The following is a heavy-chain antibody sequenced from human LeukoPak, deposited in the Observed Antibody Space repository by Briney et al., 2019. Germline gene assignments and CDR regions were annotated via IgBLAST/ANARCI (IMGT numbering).Heavy chain of an antibody. D-gene: IGHD6-6*01. CDR2: INPDTGDT. CDR1: GYTFTGYY. J-gene: IGHJ4*02. CDR3: ASYPSSSPPFDY. Sequence: ASVKVSCKASGYTFTGYYMHWVRQAPGQGFEWMGWINPDTGDTNYAQKFQGRVTMTRDTTISAAFMELTRLTSDDTAVYYCASYPSSSPPFDYWGQRTLVTVSS. V-gene: IGHV1-2*02.